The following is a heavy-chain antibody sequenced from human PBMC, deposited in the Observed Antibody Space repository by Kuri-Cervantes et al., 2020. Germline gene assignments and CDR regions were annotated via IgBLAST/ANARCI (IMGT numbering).Heavy chain of an antibody. D-gene: IGHD2-15*01. Sequence: SETLSLTCTVSGGSISSSSYYWGWIRQPPGKGLEWIGSIYYSGSTYYNPSLKSRVTISVDTSKNQFSLKLSSVTAADTAVYYCARDRCSGGSCYPNWFDPWGQGTLVTVSS. J-gene: IGHJ5*02. V-gene: IGHV4-39*07. CDR3: ARDRCSGGSCYPNWFDP. CDR2: IYYSGST. CDR1: GGSISSSSYY.